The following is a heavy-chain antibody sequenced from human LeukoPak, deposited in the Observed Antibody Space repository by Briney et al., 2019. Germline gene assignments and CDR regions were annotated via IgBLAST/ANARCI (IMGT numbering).Heavy chain of an antibody. CDR2: ISSSSSYI. CDR1: GFTLSSYS. CDR3: AKVYRDIVVVPAASEYYFDY. Sequence: GGSLRLSCAASGFTLSSYSMNWVRQAPGKGLEWVSSISSSSSYIYYADSVKGRFTISRDNSKNTLYLQMNSLRAEDTAVYYCAKVYRDIVVVPAASEYYFDYWGQGTLVTVSS. V-gene: IGHV3-21*04. D-gene: IGHD2-2*01. J-gene: IGHJ4*02.